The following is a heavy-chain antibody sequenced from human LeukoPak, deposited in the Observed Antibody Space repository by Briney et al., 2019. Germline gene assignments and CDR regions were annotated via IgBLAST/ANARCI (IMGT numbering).Heavy chain of an antibody. CDR3: ARVWGRFKVFGSGYYPFDY. V-gene: IGHV1-8*01. CDR2: MNPNSGNT. Sequence: ASVKVSCKASGYTFTSYDINWVRQATGQGLEWMGWMNPNSGNTSYAQKFQGRVTMTRSTSISTAYMELSSLGSEDTAVYYCARVWGRFKVFGSGYYPFDYWGQGTLVTVSS. D-gene: IGHD3-22*01. CDR1: GYTFTSYD. J-gene: IGHJ4*02.